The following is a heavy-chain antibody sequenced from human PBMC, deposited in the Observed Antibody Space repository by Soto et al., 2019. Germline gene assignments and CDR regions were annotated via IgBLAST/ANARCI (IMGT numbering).Heavy chain of an antibody. Sequence: GASVKVSCKASGGTFSSYAISWVRQAPGQGLEWMGGIIPIFGTANYAQKLQGRVTMTTDTSTSTAYMELRSLRSDDTAVYYCARTEYSSETSFDYWGQGTLVTVSS. D-gene: IGHD6-6*01. J-gene: IGHJ4*02. CDR2: IIPIFGTA. CDR1: GGTFSSYA. V-gene: IGHV1-69*05. CDR3: ARTEYSSETSFDY.